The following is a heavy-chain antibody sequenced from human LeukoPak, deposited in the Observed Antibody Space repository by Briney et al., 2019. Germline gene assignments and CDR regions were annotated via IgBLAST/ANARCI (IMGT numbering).Heavy chain of an antibody. D-gene: IGHD3-22*01. J-gene: IGHJ3*02. CDR2: ISWNSGSI. CDR1: GFTFDDYA. V-gene: IGHV3-9*01. Sequence: GGSLRHSCAASGFTFDDYAMHWVRQAPGKGLECVSGISWNSGSIGYADSVKGRFSISRDNAKNSLCLQMNSLRAEDTAVYYCAKDLLYDSSGYYFHDAFDIWGQGTMVTVSS. CDR3: AKDLLYDSSGYYFHDAFDI.